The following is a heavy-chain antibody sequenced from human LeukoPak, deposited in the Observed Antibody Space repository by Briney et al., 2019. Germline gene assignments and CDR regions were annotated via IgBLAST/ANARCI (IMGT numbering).Heavy chain of an antibody. CDR1: GFMFSSYS. V-gene: IGHV3-48*04. J-gene: IGHJ4*02. Sequence: GGSLRLSCAASGFMFSSYSMNWVRQTPGKGLEWLSYISTSRSSIHYADSVRGRFTVSRDNAKSLLYLQMNSLRAEDTAIYYCARGSDAYCGGDCYSLGYWGQGPWSPSPQ. D-gene: IGHD2-21*02. CDR2: ISTSRSSI. CDR3: ARGSDAYCGGDCYSLGY.